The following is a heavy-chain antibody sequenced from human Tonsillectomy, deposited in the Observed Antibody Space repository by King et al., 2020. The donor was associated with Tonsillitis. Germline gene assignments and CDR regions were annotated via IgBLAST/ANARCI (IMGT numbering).Heavy chain of an antibody. D-gene: IGHD6-19*01. CDR2: IRYDGSNK. Sequence: VQLVESGGGVVQPGGSLRLSCAASGFTFSSYGMHWVRQAPGKGLEWVAFIRYDGSNKYYADSVKGRFTISRDKSKNTLYLQMNSLRAEDTAVYYCEKDLLGEAVAGISFDYWGQGTLVTVSS. CDR3: EKDLLGEAVAGISFDY. V-gene: IGHV3-30*02. J-gene: IGHJ4*02. CDR1: GFTFSSYG.